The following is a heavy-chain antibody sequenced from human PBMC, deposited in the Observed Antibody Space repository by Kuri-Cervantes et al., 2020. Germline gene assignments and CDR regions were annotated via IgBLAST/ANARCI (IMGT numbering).Heavy chain of an antibody. CDR2: IKQDGSEK. D-gene: IGHD3-16*01. J-gene: IGHJ5*02. V-gene: IGHV3-7*01. Sequence: GESLKISCAASGFTFSNYWMSWVRQAPGKGLEWVANIKQDGSEKKYVDSVKGRFTVSRDNAKNSLSLQMNTLRADDTAVYYCARDSRGKSNWFDPWGQGTLVTVSS. CDR1: GFTFSNYW. CDR3: ARDSRGKSNWFDP.